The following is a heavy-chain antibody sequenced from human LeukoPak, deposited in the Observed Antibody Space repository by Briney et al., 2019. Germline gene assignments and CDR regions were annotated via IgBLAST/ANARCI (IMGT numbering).Heavy chain of an antibody. J-gene: IGHJ4*02. Sequence: GGSLRLSCAASGFTFSNAWMSWVRQAPGKGLEWAGRIKSKTDGGTTDYAAPVKGRFTISRDDSKNTLYLQMNSLKTEDTAVYYCTTGSSTPASFDYWGQGTLVTVSS. CDR1: GFTFSNAW. CDR2: IKSKTDGGTT. D-gene: IGHD1-26*01. V-gene: IGHV3-15*01. CDR3: TTGSSTPASFDY.